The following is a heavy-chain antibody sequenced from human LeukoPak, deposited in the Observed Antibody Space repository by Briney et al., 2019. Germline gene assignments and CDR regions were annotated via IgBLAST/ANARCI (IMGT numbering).Heavy chain of an antibody. V-gene: IGHV3-23*01. CDR3: AKYHDIRSYYFDY. CDR2: ISGSGGST. CDR1: GFTFSSYA. D-gene: IGHD3-9*01. Sequence: PGGSLRLSCAASGFTFSSYAMSWVRQAPGKGLEWVSAISGSGGSTYYADSVKGRFTISRDNPKNTLYLQMNSLRAEDTAVYYCAKYHDIRSYYFDYWGQGTLVTVSS. J-gene: IGHJ4*02.